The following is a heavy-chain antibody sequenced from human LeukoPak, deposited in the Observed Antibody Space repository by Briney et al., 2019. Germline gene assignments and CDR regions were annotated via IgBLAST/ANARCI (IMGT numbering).Heavy chain of an antibody. CDR1: GSAFTGYY. D-gene: IGHD7-27*01. Sequence: GASVKVSCKPSGSAFTGYYIHWVRQAPGQGLEWMGWINPDSGGGDIGHKFQGRVAMTRDTSGTTVFMEARRLTSDDTAVYYCARGPPQLGMHDPFETWGQGTLVTVSS. CDR2: INPDSGGG. V-gene: IGHV1-2*02. CDR3: ARGPPQLGMHDPFET. J-gene: IGHJ3*02.